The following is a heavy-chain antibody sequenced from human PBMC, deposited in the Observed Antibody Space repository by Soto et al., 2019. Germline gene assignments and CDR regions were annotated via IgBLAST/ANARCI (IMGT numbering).Heavy chain of an antibody. V-gene: IGHV4-61*01. D-gene: IGHD2-2*01. CDR3: AREYANSPEAFDF. CDR2: IYYTGST. J-gene: IGHJ4*02. Sequence: PSETLSLTCTFSGGSVNSDSHNLSWIRQPPGKGLEWIGYIYYTGSTNYNPSLKSRVTISLDTSRNQFSLKLSSVTAADTAVFYCAREYANSPEAFDFWGQGALVTVSS. CDR1: GGSVNSDSHN.